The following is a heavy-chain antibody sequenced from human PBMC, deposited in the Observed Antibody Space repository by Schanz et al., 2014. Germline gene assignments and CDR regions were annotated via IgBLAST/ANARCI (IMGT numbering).Heavy chain of an antibody. CDR1: GFTFNSYA. V-gene: IGHV3-23*01. CDR3: ARPRFDYGEVDY. CDR2: ISHSGGSK. D-gene: IGHD4-17*01. Sequence: DVQLLESGGGLVQPGGSLRLSCAASGFTFNSYAMTWVRQAPGKGLEWVSSISHSGGSKYYADSVKGRFTISRDNSKTTLSLHMNSLRAGDTAVYYCARPRFDYGEVDYWGQGTLVTVSS. J-gene: IGHJ4*02.